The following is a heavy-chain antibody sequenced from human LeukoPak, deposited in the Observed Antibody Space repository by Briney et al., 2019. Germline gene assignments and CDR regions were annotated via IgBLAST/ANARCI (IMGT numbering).Heavy chain of an antibody. CDR1: GFTFSNAW. Sequence: PGGSLGLSCAASGFTFSNAWLNWVRQAPGKGLEWVSSISSSSSYIYHADSVKGRFTISRDNAKNSLYLQMNSLRAEDTAVYYCARDLRLDYRGQGTLVTVSS. V-gene: IGHV3-21*01. CDR2: ISSSSSYI. CDR3: ARDLRLDY. J-gene: IGHJ4*02.